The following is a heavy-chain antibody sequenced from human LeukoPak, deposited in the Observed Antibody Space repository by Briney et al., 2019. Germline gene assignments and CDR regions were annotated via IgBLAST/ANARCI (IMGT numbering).Heavy chain of an antibody. V-gene: IGHV3-7*01. CDR1: GFTFSSHW. J-gene: IGHJ4*02. CDR2: INQDGSEK. CDR3: ARDLGRYRVYS. Sequence: GGSLRLSCAVSGFTFSSHWMSWARQAPGKGLEWVAIINQDGSEKNYVDSVRGRFSISRDNAKNSLYLQMNSVRAEDTAVYYCARDLGRYRVYSWGQGTVVTVSS. D-gene: IGHD6-19*01.